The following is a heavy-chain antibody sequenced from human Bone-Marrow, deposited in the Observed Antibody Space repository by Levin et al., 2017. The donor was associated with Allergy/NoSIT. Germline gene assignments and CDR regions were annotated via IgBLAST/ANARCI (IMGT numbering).Heavy chain of an antibody. CDR2: ISYDANHE. Sequence: LSLTCAASGLTFSTYAMHWVRQAPGKGLQWVSVISYDANHEYYADSVRGRFTISRDNSKKTLYLQMSSLRDEDTAVYYCARSPDYGGDSAVPTRFYGMDVWGQGTTVTVSS. CDR1: GLTFSTYA. CDR3: ARSPDYGGDSAVPTRFYGMDV. D-gene: IGHD4-23*01. V-gene: IGHV3-30*04. J-gene: IGHJ6*02.